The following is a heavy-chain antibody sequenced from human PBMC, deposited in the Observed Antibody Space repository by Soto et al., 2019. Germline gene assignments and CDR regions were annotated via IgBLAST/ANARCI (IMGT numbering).Heavy chain of an antibody. CDR3: TTDKGLLWFGEFINWFDP. J-gene: IGHJ5*02. V-gene: IGHV3-15*07. D-gene: IGHD3-10*01. CDR2: IKSKTDGGTT. CDR1: GFTFSNAW. Sequence: GGSLRLSCAASGFTFSNAWMNWVRQAPGKGLEWVGRIKSKTDGGTTDYAAPVKGRFTILRDDSKNTLYLQMNSLKTEDTAVYYCTTDKGLLWFGEFINWFDPWGQGTLVTVSS.